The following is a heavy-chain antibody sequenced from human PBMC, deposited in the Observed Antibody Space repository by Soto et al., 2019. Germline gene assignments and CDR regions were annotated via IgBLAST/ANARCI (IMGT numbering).Heavy chain of an antibody. CDR3: ARDSAYAFDY. D-gene: IGHD5-12*01. V-gene: IGHV3-48*02. CDR2: LRSSGDTM. CDR1: GFTLNTYS. Sequence: EVQLVESGGGLVQPGGSLRLSCAASGFTLNTYSMNWVRQAPGKGLEWVSYLRSSGDTMYYADSVKGRFTISRDNAKNSLYLQMNSLKDEDTAVYYCARDSAYAFDYWGQGTLVIVSS. J-gene: IGHJ4*02.